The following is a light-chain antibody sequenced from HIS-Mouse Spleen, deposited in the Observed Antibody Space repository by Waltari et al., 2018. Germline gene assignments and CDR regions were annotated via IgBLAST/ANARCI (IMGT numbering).Light chain of an antibody. CDR3: AAWDDSLSGVV. J-gene: IGLJ2*01. Sequence: QSVLTQPPSASGTPGQRVTISCSGSSSNIGSNYVYWYQQLPGTAPKLLIYGNNQRPSGAPDRFPGSKSGTSASLAIRGLRSEDEADYYCAAWDDSLSGVVFGGGTKLTVL. CDR1: SSNIGSNY. V-gene: IGLV1-47*01. CDR2: GNN.